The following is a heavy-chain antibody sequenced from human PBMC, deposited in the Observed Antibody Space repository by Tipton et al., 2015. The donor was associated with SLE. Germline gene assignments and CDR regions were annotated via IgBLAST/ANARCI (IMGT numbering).Heavy chain of an antibody. Sequence: TLSLTCTVSGSSISNGFYWGWIRQPPGKGLEWIGTIYHSGSTYYNPSLQSRVTISVDTSKNQFSLKLSSVTAADTAVYYCAKAPGLERDYYYYYYMDVWGKGTTVTVSS. CDR3: AKAPGLERDYYYYYYMDV. D-gene: IGHD3/OR15-3a*01. CDR1: GSSISNGFY. V-gene: IGHV4-38-2*02. J-gene: IGHJ6*03. CDR2: IYHSGST.